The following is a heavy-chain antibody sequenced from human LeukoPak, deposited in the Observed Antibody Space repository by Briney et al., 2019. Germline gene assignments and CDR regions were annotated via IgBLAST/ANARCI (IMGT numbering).Heavy chain of an antibody. V-gene: IGHV3-9*01. CDR1: GFTFDDYA. CDR2: ISWNSGSI. J-gene: IGHJ4*02. CDR3: AQRTGSGGYFDY. D-gene: IGHD1-1*01. Sequence: GGSLRLSCAASGFTFDDYAMHWVRQAPGKGLEWVSGISWNSGSIGYADSVKGRFTISRDNSKNTLYLQMNSLRAEDTAVYYCAQRTGSGGYFDYWGQGTLVTVSS.